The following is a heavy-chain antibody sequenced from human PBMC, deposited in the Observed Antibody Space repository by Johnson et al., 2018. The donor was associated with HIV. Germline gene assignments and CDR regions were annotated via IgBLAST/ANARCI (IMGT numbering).Heavy chain of an antibody. CDR2: ITSDGSSP. J-gene: IGHJ3*02. Sequence: VQLVESGGGVVQPGRSLRLSCVASGFTFSSYWMHWVRQAPGKGLVLVPRITSDGSSPSYADSVMGRFTISRDNAKHTLYLQMNRLRAEDTAVNNCERKVVVVAAAAGDAFDIWGQGTMVTVSS. D-gene: IGHD2-15*01. V-gene: IGHV3-74*02. CDR3: ERKVVVVAAAAGDAFDI. CDR1: GFTFSSYW.